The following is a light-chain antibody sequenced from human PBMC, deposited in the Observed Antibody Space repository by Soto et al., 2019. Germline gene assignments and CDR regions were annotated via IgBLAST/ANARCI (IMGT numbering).Light chain of an antibody. CDR2: GAS. V-gene: IGKV3-15*01. J-gene: IGKJ1*01. CDR1: HSVSSN. Sequence: EIVMTQSPATLSVSPGERATLSCRASHSVSSNLAWYQQKPGQAPRLLIYGASTRATGIPARFSGSGSGTEFNLTVSSLQSEGFAVYYCQQYNNWPSWTFGRGTKVEIK. CDR3: QQYNNWPSWT.